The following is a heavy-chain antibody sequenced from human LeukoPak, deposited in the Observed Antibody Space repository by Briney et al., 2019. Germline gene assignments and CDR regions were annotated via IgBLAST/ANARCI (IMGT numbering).Heavy chain of an antibody. CDR2: INWNGGST. J-gene: IGHJ3*02. CDR3: AREGIGNFGDAFDI. V-gene: IGHV3-20*04. D-gene: IGHD1-7*01. Sequence: PGGSLRLSCAASGFTFDDYGMSWVRQAPGKGLEWVSGINWNGGSTGYADSVKGRFTISRDNAKNSLYLQMNSLRAEDTAVYYCAREGIGNFGDAFDIWGQGTMVTVSS. CDR1: GFTFDDYG.